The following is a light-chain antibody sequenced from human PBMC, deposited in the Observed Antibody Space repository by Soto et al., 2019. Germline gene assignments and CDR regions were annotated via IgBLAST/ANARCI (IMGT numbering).Light chain of an antibody. J-gene: IGKJ5*01. Sequence: VVLTQSPGTLSLSPGERATLSCRASQSVSSSYLAWYQQKPGQAPRLLIYGASSRATGIPDRFSGSGSGTDFTLTISRLEPEDFEVYYCQQYGSSPLVTFGQGTRLEI. CDR3: QQYGSSPLVT. CDR2: GAS. V-gene: IGKV3-20*01. CDR1: QSVSSSY.